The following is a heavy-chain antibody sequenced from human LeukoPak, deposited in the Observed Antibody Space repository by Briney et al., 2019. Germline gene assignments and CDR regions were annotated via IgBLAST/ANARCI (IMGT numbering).Heavy chain of an antibody. CDR3: AKDHEPSSSWYVIPLRYFDY. J-gene: IGHJ4*02. V-gene: IGHV3-23*01. D-gene: IGHD6-13*01. CDR2: ISGSGGST. CDR1: GFTFSSYA. Sequence: PGGSLRLSCAASGFTFSSYAMSWVRQAPGKGLEWVSAISGSGGSTYYADSVKGRFTISRDNSKNTLYLQMNSLRAEDTAVYYCAKDHEPSSSWYVIPLRYFDYWGQGTLVTVSS.